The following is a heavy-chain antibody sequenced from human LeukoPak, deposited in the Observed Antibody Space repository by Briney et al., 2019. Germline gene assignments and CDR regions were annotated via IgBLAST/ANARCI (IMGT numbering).Heavy chain of an antibody. CDR2: ISAYNGNT. Sequence: ASVKVSRKASGYTFTSYGISWVRQAPGQGLEWMGWISAYNGNTNYAQKLQGRVTMTTDTSTSTAYMELRSLRSDDTAVYYCARASCSGGSCYSDYWGQGTLVTVSS. D-gene: IGHD2-15*01. V-gene: IGHV1-18*01. CDR3: ARASCSGGSCYSDY. J-gene: IGHJ4*02. CDR1: GYTFTSYG.